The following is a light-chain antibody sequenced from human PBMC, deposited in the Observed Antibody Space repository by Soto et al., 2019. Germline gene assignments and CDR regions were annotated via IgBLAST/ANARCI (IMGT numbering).Light chain of an antibody. Sequence: EIVLTQSPGTLSLSPGERATLSCRASQSVSSGFLAWYQQKPGQAPRILIYGASSRATGIPDRFSGSGSGADFTLTISRLEPEDFAVYYCQQYGGSPPYTFGQGTKLDIK. V-gene: IGKV3-20*01. J-gene: IGKJ2*01. CDR3: QQYGGSPPYT. CDR2: GAS. CDR1: QSVSSGF.